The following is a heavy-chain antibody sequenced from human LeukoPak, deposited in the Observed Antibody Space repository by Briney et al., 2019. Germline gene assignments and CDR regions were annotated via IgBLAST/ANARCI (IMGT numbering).Heavy chain of an antibody. CDR2: IYYSGNT. Sequence: SETLSLTCTVSGDSIGSFYWSWIRQPPGKGLEWIGNIYYSGNTNYNPSLKSRVTISVDTSKNQFSLKLSSVTAADTAVYYCARLRWLQPYYFDYWGQGTLVTVSS. D-gene: IGHD5-24*01. J-gene: IGHJ4*02. V-gene: IGHV4-59*01. CDR3: ARLRWLQPYYFDY. CDR1: GDSIGSFY.